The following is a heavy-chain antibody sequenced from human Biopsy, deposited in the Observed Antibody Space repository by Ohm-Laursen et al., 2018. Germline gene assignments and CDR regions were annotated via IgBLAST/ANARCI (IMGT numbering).Heavy chain of an antibody. D-gene: IGHD4-11*01. CDR3: ARDSGILNYGNFKYYHYYGMDV. CDR2: IYYSVMT. V-gene: IGHV4-59*02. CDR1: GDSVTKYY. J-gene: IGHJ6*02. Sequence: PGTLSLTCTVSGDSVTKYYWSWIRQPPGKGLEWIGHIYYSVMTNYNPSLQSRVSISVDAPRNQVSLTLISVTAADTAVYYCARDSGILNYGNFKYYHYYGMDVWGQGTKVTVSS.